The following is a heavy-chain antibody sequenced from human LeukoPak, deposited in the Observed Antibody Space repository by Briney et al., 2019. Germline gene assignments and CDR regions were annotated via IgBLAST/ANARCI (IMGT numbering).Heavy chain of an antibody. V-gene: IGHV3-23*01. CDR3: AKNVWSSSAPPDY. CDR2: FSASDSST. Sequence: GGSLRLSCAASGFTFNNYAMSWVRQAPGKGLEWVSLFSASDSSTYYADSVKGRFTISRDNSKNTLYLQMNSLRAEDTAVYYCAKNVWSSSAPPDYWGQGTLVTVSS. CDR1: GFTFNNYA. J-gene: IGHJ4*02. D-gene: IGHD6-19*01.